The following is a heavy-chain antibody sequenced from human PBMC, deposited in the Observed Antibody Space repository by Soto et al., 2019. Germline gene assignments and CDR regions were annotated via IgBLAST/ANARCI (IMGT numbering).Heavy chain of an antibody. CDR1: GFTFSSYW. CDR2: INSDGSST. V-gene: IGHV3-74*01. Sequence: GGSLRLSCAASGFTFSSYWMHWVRQAPGKGLVWVSRINSDGSSTSYADSVKGRFTISRDNAKNTLYLQMNSLRAEDTALYYCARADTEDCSSTSCYGRHFDYWGQGTLVTVSS. D-gene: IGHD2-2*01. J-gene: IGHJ4*02. CDR3: ARADTEDCSSTSCYGRHFDY.